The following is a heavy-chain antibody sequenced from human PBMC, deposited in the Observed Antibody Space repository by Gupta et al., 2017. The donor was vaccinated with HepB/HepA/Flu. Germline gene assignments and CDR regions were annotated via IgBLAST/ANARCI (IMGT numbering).Heavy chain of an antibody. Sequence: GWIRQPPGKGLEWIGSIYYSGSTYYNPSLKSRVTISVDTSKNQFSLKLSSVTAADTAVYYCARHGPKVAAACTCRWFDPWGQGTLVTVSS. V-gene: IGHV4-39*01. J-gene: IGHJ5*02. D-gene: IGHD6-13*01. CDR2: IYYSGST. CDR3: ARHGPKVAAACTCRWFDP.